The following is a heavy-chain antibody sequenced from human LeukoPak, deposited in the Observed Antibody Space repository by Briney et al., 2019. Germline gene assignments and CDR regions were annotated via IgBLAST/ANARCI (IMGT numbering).Heavy chain of an antibody. V-gene: IGHV3-21*01. J-gene: IGHJ4*02. CDR1: GFTFSSYS. CDR3: ASDFVVVTAIASDY. Sequence: PGGSLRLSCAASGFTFSSYSMNWARQAPGKGLEWVSSISSSSSYIYYADSVKGRFTISRDNAKNSLYLQMNSLRAEDTAVYYCASDFVVVTAIASDYWGQGTLVTVSS. D-gene: IGHD2-21*02. CDR2: ISSSSSYI.